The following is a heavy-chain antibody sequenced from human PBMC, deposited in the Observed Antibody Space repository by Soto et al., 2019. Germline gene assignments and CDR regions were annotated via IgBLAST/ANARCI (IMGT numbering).Heavy chain of an antibody. D-gene: IGHD3-3*01. CDR1: GFSFDDYG. J-gene: IGHJ6*03. CDR2: INWNSGRI. V-gene: IGHV3-9*01. CDR3: TKSQLRFSDYYYYMDV. Sequence: EVQLVESGGGLVQPGRSLRLSCAASGFSFDDYGMHWVRQAPGKGLEWVSSINWNSGRIAYADSVKGRFTISRDNAKNSLYLQMNSLRAEDTALYYCTKSQLRFSDYYYYMDVWGKGTTVTVSS.